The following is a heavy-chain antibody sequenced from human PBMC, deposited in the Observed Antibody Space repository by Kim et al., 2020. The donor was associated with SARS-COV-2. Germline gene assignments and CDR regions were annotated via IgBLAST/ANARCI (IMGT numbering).Heavy chain of an antibody. CDR2: IYHSGST. J-gene: IGHJ4*01. D-gene: IGHD3-10*01. CDR1: GYSISSGYY. V-gene: IGHV4-38-2*01. CDR3: ARLGGEGEIGRDQEAFD. Sequence: SETLSLTCSVSGYSISSGYYWGWIRQPPXKXLEWIGIIYHSGSTYDNPSLRSRATISINTSKHQCSLSLRSVTAADTAVHYRARLGGEGEIGRDQEAFD.